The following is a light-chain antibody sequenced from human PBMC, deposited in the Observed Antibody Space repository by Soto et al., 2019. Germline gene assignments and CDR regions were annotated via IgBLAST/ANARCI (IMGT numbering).Light chain of an antibody. CDR1: QSVFSS. J-gene: IGKJ4*01. CDR2: GAA. Sequence: EIVMTQSPATLSVSLGERVTLSCRASQSVFSSLAWYQQKPGQAPRLLIYGAATRPIGLPARFSGSVSGTEFANTLSSLQSEYFAVDYCQQYHSWPAFGRG. CDR3: QQYHSWPA. V-gene: IGKV3-15*01.